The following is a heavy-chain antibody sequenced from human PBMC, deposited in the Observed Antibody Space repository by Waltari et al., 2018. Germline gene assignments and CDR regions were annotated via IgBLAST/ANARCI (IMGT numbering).Heavy chain of an antibody. CDR1: GYTFTGYY. J-gene: IGHJ4*02. CDR3: AREGVAARSLLFDY. D-gene: IGHD6-6*01. V-gene: IGHV1-2*06. Sequence: QVQLVQSGAEVKKPGASVKVSCKASGYTFTGYYMHWVRQAPGQGLEWIGRINPNSGGTNYAQKLQGRVTRTRDTSISTAYMELSRLRSDDTAVYYCAREGVAARSLLFDYWGQGTLVTVSS. CDR2: INPNSGGT.